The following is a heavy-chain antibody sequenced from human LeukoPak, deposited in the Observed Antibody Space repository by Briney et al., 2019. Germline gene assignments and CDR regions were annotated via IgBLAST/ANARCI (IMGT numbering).Heavy chain of an antibody. V-gene: IGHV3-48*03. CDR2: ISSSGSTI. D-gene: IGHD3-22*01. CDR3: AKMGTSWGNYYDSSAYYLFDY. CDR1: GFTFSSYE. J-gene: IGHJ4*02. Sequence: GGSLRLSCAASGFTFSSYEMNWVRQAPGKGLEWVSYISSSGSTIYYADSVKGRFTISRDNAKKSLYLQMNSLRPEDTAFYYCAKMGTSWGNYYDSSAYYLFDYWGQGTLVTVSS.